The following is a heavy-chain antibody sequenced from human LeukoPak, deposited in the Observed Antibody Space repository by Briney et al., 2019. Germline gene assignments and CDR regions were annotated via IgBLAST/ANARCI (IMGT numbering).Heavy chain of an antibody. J-gene: IGHJ4*02. D-gene: IGHD6-19*01. CDR1: GYTLSKLS. CDR3: AFSGVYSSGWYGFDS. V-gene: IGHV1-24*01. CDR2: FYREGGET. Sequence: SVKLSCKVSGYTLSKLSMQWVRQAPGKGPEGVGGFYREGGETIYAQKLQGSVTMTEDISTDTAYMELSSLRSDDTAVYYCAFSGVYSSGWYGFDSWGQGTLVSV.